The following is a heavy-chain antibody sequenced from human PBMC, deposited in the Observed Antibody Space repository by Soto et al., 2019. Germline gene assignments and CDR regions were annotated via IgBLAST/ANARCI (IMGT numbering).Heavy chain of an antibody. J-gene: IGHJ4*02. CDR3: ARQVVDGTVAGAGSFDY. D-gene: IGHD6-19*01. Sequence: SETLSLTCAVSGGSMSSGDYSWNWIRQPPGKGLEFIGYIYYGGSTYNNPSLQSRVTMSLDRSRNLFSLKLNSVTAADTAAYYCARQVVDGTVAGAGSFDYWGQGTLVTVSS. V-gene: IGHV4-30-2*03. CDR2: IYYGGST. CDR1: GGSMSSGDYS.